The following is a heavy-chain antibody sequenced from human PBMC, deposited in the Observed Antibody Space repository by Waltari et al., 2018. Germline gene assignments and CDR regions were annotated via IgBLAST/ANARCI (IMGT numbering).Heavy chain of an antibody. D-gene: IGHD3-3*01. CDR2: ISYSGDT. J-gene: IGHJ3*02. CDR3: ARATVFGVVTDTFDI. Sequence: VQLQESGPGLVKPSETLSLTCAVSGASIRGYHWTWIRQPPGGGLEWIGHISYSGDTAYVPSLRTRVTISVDTSKNHFSLKLTSVTAADTAVYYCARATVFGVVTDTFDIWSQGTMVTVSS. V-gene: IGHV4-59*01. CDR1: GASIRGYH.